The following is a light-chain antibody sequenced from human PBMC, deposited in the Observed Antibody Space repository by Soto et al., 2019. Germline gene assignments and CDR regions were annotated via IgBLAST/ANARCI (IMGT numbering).Light chain of an antibody. V-gene: IGLV2-11*01. CDR2: DVS. Sequence: QSVLTQPRSVSGSPGQSVTISCTGTSSDVGGYKYVSWYQQHPGKAPKLMIYDVSERPSGVPDRFSGSKPGNTASLTISGLQAEDEADYYCCSYAGSFTVYVFGIGTKVTVL. CDR1: SSDVGGYKY. J-gene: IGLJ1*01. CDR3: CSYAGSFTVYV.